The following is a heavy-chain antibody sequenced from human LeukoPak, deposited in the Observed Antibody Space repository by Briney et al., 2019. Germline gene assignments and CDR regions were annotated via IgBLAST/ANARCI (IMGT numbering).Heavy chain of an antibody. Sequence: ASVKVSCKASGYTFTSYGISWVRQAPGQGLEWMGWISAYNGNTNYAQKLQGRVTMTTDTSTSTAYMELRSLRSDDTAVYYCARGPGGFGETLVDHFDYWGQGTLVTVSS. CDR2: ISAYNGNT. D-gene: IGHD3-10*01. CDR3: ARGPGGFGETLVDHFDY. CDR1: GYTFTSYG. V-gene: IGHV1-18*01. J-gene: IGHJ4*02.